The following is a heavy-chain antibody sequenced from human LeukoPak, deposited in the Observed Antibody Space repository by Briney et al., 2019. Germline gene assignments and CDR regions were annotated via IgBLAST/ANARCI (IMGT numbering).Heavy chain of an antibody. CDR1: GFTVSSNY. CDR3: ARGAHLYGDYSHDAFDI. D-gene: IGHD4-17*01. V-gene: IGHV3-53*04. Sequence: PGGSLRLSCAASGFTVSSNYMSWVRQAPGKGLEWVSVIYSGGSTYYADSVKGRFTISRHNSKNTLYLQMNSLRAEDTAVYYCARGAHLYGDYSHDAFDIWGQGTMVTVSS. J-gene: IGHJ3*02. CDR2: IYSGGST.